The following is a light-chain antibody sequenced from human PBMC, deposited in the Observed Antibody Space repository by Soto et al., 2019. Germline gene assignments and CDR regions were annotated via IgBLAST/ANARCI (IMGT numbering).Light chain of an antibody. CDR3: QQYNNWCPWT. Sequence: EIVMTQSPATLSVSPGERATLSCRASQSVSSNLAWYQQKPGQAPRLLIYGASTRATGIPARFSGSGSGKEFTLTISSLQSEDFAVYYCQQYNNWCPWTFGQGTKVDIK. V-gene: IGKV3-15*01. CDR1: QSVSSN. CDR2: GAS. J-gene: IGKJ1*01.